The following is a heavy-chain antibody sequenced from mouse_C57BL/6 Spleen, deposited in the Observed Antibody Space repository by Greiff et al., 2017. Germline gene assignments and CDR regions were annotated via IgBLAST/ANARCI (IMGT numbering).Heavy chain of an antibody. V-gene: IGHV1-26*01. J-gene: IGHJ3*01. D-gene: IGHD1-1*01. CDR1: GYTFTDYY. Sequence: EVQLQQSGPELVKPGASVKISCKASGYTFTDYYMNWVKQSHGKSLEWIGDINPNNGGTSYNQKFKGKATLTVDKSSSTAYMELRSLTSEDSAVYYCARALITTVVAPSWFAYWGQGTLVTVSA. CDR2: INPNNGGT. CDR3: ARALITTVVAPSWFAY.